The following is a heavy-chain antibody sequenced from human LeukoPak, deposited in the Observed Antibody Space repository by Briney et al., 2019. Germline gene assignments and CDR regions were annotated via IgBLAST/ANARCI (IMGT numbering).Heavy chain of an antibody. Sequence: GRSLRLSCAASGFTFSSYGMHWVRQAPGKGLEWVAVISYDGSNKYYTDSVKGRFSISRDNSKNTLYLQMNSLRAEDTAVYYCAKGGYSGQVSGYYYYYYMDVWGKGTTVTISS. V-gene: IGHV3-30*18. CDR1: GFTFSSYG. CDR3: AKGGYSGQVSGYYYYYYMDV. D-gene: IGHD5-12*01. CDR2: ISYDGSNK. J-gene: IGHJ6*03.